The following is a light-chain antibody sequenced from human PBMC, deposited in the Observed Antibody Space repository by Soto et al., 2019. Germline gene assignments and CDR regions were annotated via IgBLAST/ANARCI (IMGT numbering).Light chain of an antibody. Sequence: IQLTQAPSSLSASVGDRVTITCRASPAIASFLAWYQQKPGTAPKLLIYDAATLQSGVPSRFSGSRSGTEYTLTIGSLQPDDFVTYYCQQLNGSPWTFGQGTKVDIK. J-gene: IGKJ1*01. V-gene: IGKV1-9*01. CDR2: DAA. CDR3: QQLNGSPWT. CDR1: PAIASF.